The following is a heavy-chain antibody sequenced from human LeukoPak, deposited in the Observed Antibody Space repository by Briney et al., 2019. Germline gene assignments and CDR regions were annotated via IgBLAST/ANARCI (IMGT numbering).Heavy chain of an antibody. CDR3: ARDSWYDSRGSH. D-gene: IGHD3-22*01. Sequence: PSETLSLTCTVSGGPISSYYWSCIRQPAGKGLEWIGRVYTDGSTNYNPSLKSRVSMSVDTSKNQFSLKLTSVTAADTAVYYGARDSWYDSRGSHWGQGTLVTVSS. J-gene: IGHJ4*02. V-gene: IGHV4-4*07. CDR2: VYTDGST. CDR1: GGPISSYY.